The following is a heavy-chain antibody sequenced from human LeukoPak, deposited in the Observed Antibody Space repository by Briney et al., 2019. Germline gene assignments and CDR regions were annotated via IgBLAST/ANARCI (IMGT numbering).Heavy chain of an antibody. CDR1: GGPLSNSNW. D-gene: IGHD2-21*02. CDR3: ASVAEVVTAIPMRAFDS. Sequence: SETPFPTCAVSGGPLSNSNWWRWVRQPPRKGLGWIGENYHSGSTNYNPSLKSRVTVSVDTSKNQFSLKLSSVTAADTAVYYCASVAEVVTAIPMRAFDSWGQGTLVTVSS. V-gene: IGHV4-4*02. J-gene: IGHJ4*02. CDR2: NYHSGST.